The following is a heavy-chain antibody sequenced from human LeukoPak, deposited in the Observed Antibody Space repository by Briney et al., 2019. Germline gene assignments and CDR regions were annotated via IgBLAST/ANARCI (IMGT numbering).Heavy chain of an antibody. J-gene: IGHJ6*02. CDR1: GYTFTGYY. V-gene: IGHV1-2*02. Sequence: GASVKVSCKASGYTFTGYYMHWVRQAPGQGLEWMGWINPNSGGTNYAQKFQGRVTMTRDTSISTAYMELSRLRSDDTAVYYCARILISWYEEGRYYYYYGMDVWGQGTTVTVSS. CDR3: ARILISWYEEGRYYYYYGMDV. D-gene: IGHD6-13*01. CDR2: INPNSGGT.